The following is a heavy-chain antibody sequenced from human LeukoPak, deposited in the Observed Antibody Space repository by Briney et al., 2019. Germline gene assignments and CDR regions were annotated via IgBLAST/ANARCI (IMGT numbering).Heavy chain of an antibody. CDR1: GFNFSSYA. CDR3: AREGGSGSFDY. CDR2: IYSGGST. V-gene: IGHV3-66*01. Sequence: GGSLRLSCAASGFNFSSYAMSWVRQAPGKGLEWVSVIYSGGSTYYADSVKGRFTISRDNSKNTLYLQMNSLRAEDTAVYYCAREGGSGSFDYWGQGTLVTVSS. D-gene: IGHD3-10*01. J-gene: IGHJ4*02.